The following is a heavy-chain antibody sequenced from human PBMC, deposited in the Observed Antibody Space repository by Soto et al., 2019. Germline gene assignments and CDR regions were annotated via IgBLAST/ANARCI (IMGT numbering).Heavy chain of an antibody. CDR1: GYTLTELS. CDR3: ARVEMATIKGNAFDI. J-gene: IGHJ3*02. Sequence: ASVKVSCKVSGYTLTELSMHWLRQAPGQGLEWMGIINPSGGSTSYAQKFQGRVTMTRDTSTSTVYMELSSLRSEDTAVYYCARVEMATIKGNAFDIWGQGTMVTVSS. V-gene: IGHV1-46*01. D-gene: IGHD5-12*01. CDR2: INPSGGST.